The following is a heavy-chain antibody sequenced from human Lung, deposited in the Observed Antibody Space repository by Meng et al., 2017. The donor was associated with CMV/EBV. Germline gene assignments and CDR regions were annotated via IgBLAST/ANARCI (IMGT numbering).Heavy chain of an antibody. CDR1: GYTFTEYA. CDR2: INVDSGNT. J-gene: IGHJ5*01. V-gene: IGHV1-3*01. D-gene: IGHD5-12*01. Sequence: VSCKTSGYTFTEYALQWLRQAPGQRLEWMGWINVDSGNTKYSQNFQGRLTITRDTSATTAYMELSSLRSEDTAVYYCARDVYGGYDSWGQGTLVTVSS. CDR3: ARDVYGGYDS.